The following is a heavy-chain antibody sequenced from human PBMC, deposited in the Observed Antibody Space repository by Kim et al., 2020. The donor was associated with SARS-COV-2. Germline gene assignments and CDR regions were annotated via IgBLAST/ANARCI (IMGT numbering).Heavy chain of an antibody. CDR3: ARGVYYSPYYFDY. V-gene: IGHV1-69*06. Sequence: SVKVSCKASGGTFSSYAISWVRQAPGQGLEWMGGIIPIFGTANYAQKFQSRVTITADKSTSTAYMELSSLRSEDTAVYYCARGVYYSPYYFDYWGQGTLVTVSS. D-gene: IGHD2-21*01. CDR1: GGTFSSYA. CDR2: IIPIFGTA. J-gene: IGHJ4*02.